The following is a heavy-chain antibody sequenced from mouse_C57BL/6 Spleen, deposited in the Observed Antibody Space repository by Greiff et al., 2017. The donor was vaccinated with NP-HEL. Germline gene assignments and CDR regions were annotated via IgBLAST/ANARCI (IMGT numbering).Heavy chain of an antibody. CDR1: GFSLTSYG. J-gene: IGHJ4*01. CDR3: ARRGGNDNYYAMDY. D-gene: IGHD2-2*01. V-gene: IGHV2-6*03. CDR2: IWSDGST. Sequence: VQLVESGPGLVAPSQSLSITCTVSGFSLTSYGVHWVRQPPGKGLEWLVVIWSDGSTTYNSAPKSRLSISKDNSKSEVFLKMNSLQTDDTAVYDCARRGGNDNYYAMDYWGQGTSVTVSS.